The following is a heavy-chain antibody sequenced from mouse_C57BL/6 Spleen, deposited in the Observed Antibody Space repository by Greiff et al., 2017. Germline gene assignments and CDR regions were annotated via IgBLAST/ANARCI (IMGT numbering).Heavy chain of an antibody. Sequence: VQLQQSGAELVKPGASVKISCKASGYAFSSYWMNWVKQRPGKGLEWIGQIYPGDGDTNYNGKFKGKATLTADKSSSTAYMQLSSLTSEDSAVYFCARSFTTVVADYWGKGTTLTVSS. CDR3: ARSFTTVVADY. J-gene: IGHJ2*01. CDR1: GYAFSSYW. CDR2: IYPGDGDT. D-gene: IGHD1-1*01. V-gene: IGHV1-80*01.